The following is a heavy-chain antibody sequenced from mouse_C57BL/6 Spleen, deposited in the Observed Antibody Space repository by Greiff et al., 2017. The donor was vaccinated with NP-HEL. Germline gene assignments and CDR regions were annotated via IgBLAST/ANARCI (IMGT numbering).Heavy chain of an antibody. CDR2: INPGSGGT. Sequence: LVESGAELVRPGTSVKVSCKASGYAFTNYLIEWVKQRPGQGLEWIGVINPGSGGTNYNEKFKGKATLTADKSSSTAYMQLSSLTSEDSAVYFCAREYYGSSPYYAMDYRGQGTSVTVSS. J-gene: IGHJ4*01. CDR1: GYAFTNYL. CDR3: AREYYGSSPYYAMDY. V-gene: IGHV1-54*01. D-gene: IGHD1-1*01.